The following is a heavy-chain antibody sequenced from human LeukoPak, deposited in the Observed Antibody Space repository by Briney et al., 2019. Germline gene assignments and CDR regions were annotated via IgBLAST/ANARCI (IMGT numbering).Heavy chain of an antibody. D-gene: IGHD5-24*01. J-gene: IGHJ4*02. CDR2: ISITVGGT. Sequence: GGSLRLSCAASGFTFSSYAMSWVRQAPGKGLEWVSAISITVGGTYYADSVKGRFTISRDNSQNTLYLQMNSLSAEDTAVYYCVRAGEMATALFDYWGQGTLVTVSS. V-gene: IGHV3-23*01. CDR3: VRAGEMATALFDY. CDR1: GFTFSSYA.